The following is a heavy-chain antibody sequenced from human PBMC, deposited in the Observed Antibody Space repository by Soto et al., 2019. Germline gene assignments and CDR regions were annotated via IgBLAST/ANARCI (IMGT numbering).Heavy chain of an antibody. J-gene: IGHJ5*02. CDR1: GGSFSGYY. V-gene: IGHV4-34*01. Sequence: SETLSLTCAVYGGSFSGYYWSWIRQPPGKGLEWIGEINHSGSTNYNPSLKSRVTISVDTSKNQFSLKLSSVTAADTAVYYCARVPGRYSSSLPRSKYNWFDPWGQGTLVTVSS. CDR3: ARVPGRYSSSLPRSKYNWFDP. CDR2: INHSGST. D-gene: IGHD6-6*01.